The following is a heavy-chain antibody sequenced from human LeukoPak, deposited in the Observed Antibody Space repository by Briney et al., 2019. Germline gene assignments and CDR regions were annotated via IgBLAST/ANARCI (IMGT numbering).Heavy chain of an antibody. V-gene: IGHV1-69*04. J-gene: IGHJ3*02. D-gene: IGHD2-21*02. CDR2: IIPILGRS. Sequence: GASVKVSCKASGCTFISYAISWVRQAPGQGLEWMGRIIPILGRSNYAQKFHGRVTITADKYKSKDYMELRSLRSEDTAVYYCARTNGVVVPVDDAFDIWGQGTMATVSS. CDR1: GCTFISYA. CDR3: ARTNGVVVPVDDAFDI.